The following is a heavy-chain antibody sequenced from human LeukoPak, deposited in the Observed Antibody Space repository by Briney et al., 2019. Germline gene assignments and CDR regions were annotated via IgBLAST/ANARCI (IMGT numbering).Heavy chain of an antibody. CDR2: INPNSGGT. J-gene: IGHJ4*02. V-gene: IGHV1-2*02. Sequence: ASVKVSCKASGYTFTGYYMHWVRQAPGQGLEWMGWINPNSGGTNYAQKLQSRVTMTRDTSISTAYMELSRPRSDDTAVYYCARDGTYYDILTGYYLFDYWGQGTLVTVSS. CDR3: ARDGTYYDILTGYYLFDY. CDR1: GYTFTGYY. D-gene: IGHD3-9*01.